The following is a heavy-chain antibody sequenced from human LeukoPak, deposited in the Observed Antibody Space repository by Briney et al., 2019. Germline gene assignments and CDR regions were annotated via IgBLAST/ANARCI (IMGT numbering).Heavy chain of an antibody. CDR2: IYSGGST. CDR3: ARSPHNYYYGMDV. V-gene: IGHV3-53*01. Sequence: GGSLRLSGAASGFTVSSNYMSWVRQAPGKGLEWGSVIYSGGSTYYADSVKGRFTISRDNSKNTLYLQMNSLRAEDTAVYYCARSPHNYYYGMDVWGQGTAVTVSS. CDR1: GFTVSSNY. J-gene: IGHJ6*02.